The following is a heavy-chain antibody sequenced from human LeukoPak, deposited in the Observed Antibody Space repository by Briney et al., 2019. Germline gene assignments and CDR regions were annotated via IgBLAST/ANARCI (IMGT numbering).Heavy chain of an antibody. CDR2: INPNSGDT. CDR1: GYTFTCYW. CDR3: ARGHSSGWYNLY. V-gene: IGHV1-2*02. J-gene: IGHJ4*02. D-gene: IGHD6-19*01. Sequence: GASVKVSCKASGYTFTCYWMHWVRQAPGQGLEWMGWINPNSGDTNYAQKFQGRVTMTRDTSISTAYMELSRLRSDDTAVYYCARGHSSGWYNLYWGQGTLVTVSS.